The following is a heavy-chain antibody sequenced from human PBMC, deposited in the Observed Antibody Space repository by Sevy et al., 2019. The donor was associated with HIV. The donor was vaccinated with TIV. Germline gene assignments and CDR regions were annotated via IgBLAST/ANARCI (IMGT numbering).Heavy chain of an antibody. V-gene: IGHV3-7*01. J-gene: IGHJ4*02. Sequence: GGSLRLSCAASGFSFSKYWMSWVRQAPGKGLEWVANIKEDGSQKNYLESVKGRLTSSRDNAKNLLYLQMNNLRADDTAVYYCARDPDILSGYPSHYFDYWGQGTLVTVSS. D-gene: IGHD3-9*01. CDR3: ARDPDILSGYPSHYFDY. CDR1: GFSFSKYW. CDR2: IKEDGSQK.